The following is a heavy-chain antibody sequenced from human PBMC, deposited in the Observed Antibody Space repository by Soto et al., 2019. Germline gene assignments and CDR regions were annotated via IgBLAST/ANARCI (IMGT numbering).Heavy chain of an antibody. V-gene: IGHV4-59*08. J-gene: IGHJ6*03. D-gene: IGHD2-2*01. CDR2: IYYSGST. CDR1: GGSISSYY. CDR3: ARQLVIPAGSNYYYYFYMDV. Sequence: ETLSLTCTVSGGSISSYYWSWIRQPPGKGLEWIGYIYYSGSTNYNPSLKSRVTISVDTSKNQFSLRLSSVTAADTAVYYCARQLVIPAGSNYYYYFYMDVWGKGTTVTVSS.